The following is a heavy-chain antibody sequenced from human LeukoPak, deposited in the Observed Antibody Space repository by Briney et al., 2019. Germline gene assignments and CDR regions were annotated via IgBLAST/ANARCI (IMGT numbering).Heavy chain of an antibody. Sequence: SETLSLTCTVSGYSISSGYFWGWIRQPPGKGLEWIASIYHSGSTYYSPSLKSRVTISVDKSKNEFSLKLNSVTAADTAVYYCARAFLVGYSPEEYFFDYWGQGTLVTVSS. CDR3: ARAFLVGYSPEEYFFDY. J-gene: IGHJ4*02. CDR2: IYHSGST. CDR1: GYSISSGYF. V-gene: IGHV4-38-2*02. D-gene: IGHD2-15*01.